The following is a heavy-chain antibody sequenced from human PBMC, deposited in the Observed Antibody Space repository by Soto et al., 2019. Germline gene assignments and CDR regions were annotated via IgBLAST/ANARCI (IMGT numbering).Heavy chain of an antibody. Sequence: QITLMESGPTLVNPTQTLTLTCTFSGFSLNTGGVGGGWIRQPPVKALVWVAVIFWDDDKGYSPSLKSRLHILKDTPKNQVVLLMTNMDPVDTATYYCAHRMCKYNFWNGGYFDFWGQGTLVTVSS. V-gene: IGHV2-5*02. J-gene: IGHJ4*02. CDR3: AHRMCKYNFWNGGYFDF. CDR1: GFSLNTGGVG. D-gene: IGHD3-3*01. CDR2: IFWDDDK.